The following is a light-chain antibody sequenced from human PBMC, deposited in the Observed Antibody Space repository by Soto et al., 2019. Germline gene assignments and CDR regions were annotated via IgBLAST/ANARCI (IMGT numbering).Light chain of an antibody. CDR2: WAS. Sequence: DIVMTQSPDSLPVSLGERATINCKSSQSVLHTSNNKNYLAWFQQKPGQPPRLLIYWASTRGSGVPDRFSGSGSGSDFPLTIRILQAEDVAVYSCQQYYSAPWTFGQGTRVEIK. CDR1: QSVLHTSNNKNY. CDR3: QQYYSAPWT. J-gene: IGKJ1*01. V-gene: IGKV4-1*01.